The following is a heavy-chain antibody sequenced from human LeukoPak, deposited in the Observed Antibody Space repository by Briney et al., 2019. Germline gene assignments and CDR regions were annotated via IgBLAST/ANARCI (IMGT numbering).Heavy chain of an antibody. V-gene: IGHV3-7*01. J-gene: IGHJ4*02. D-gene: IGHD3-10*01. CDR2: LNKDESEK. CDR1: GFTIRRFW. CDR3: AREESYGSGIVFDY. Sequence: GGPLRLSCPASGFTIRRFWISWVRQAPGKGLEGVARLNKDESEKQYGDYVRGRFTISRDNAKHSLFLQMNSLRAEDTAVYYCAREESYGSGIVFDYWGQGTLVSVSS.